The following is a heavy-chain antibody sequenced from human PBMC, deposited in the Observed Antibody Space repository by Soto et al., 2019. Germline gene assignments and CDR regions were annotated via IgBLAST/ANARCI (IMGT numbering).Heavy chain of an antibody. CDR3: ARGGQGSGYYYGVWFDP. Sequence: SETLSLTCAVSGYSISSGYYWGWIRQPPGKGLEWIGSIYHSGSTYYNPSLKSRVTISVDTSKNQFSLKLSSVTAADTAVYYCARGGQGSGYYYGVWFDPWGQGTLVTVSS. CDR1: GYSISSGYY. D-gene: IGHD3-22*01. V-gene: IGHV4-38-2*01. CDR2: IYHSGST. J-gene: IGHJ5*02.